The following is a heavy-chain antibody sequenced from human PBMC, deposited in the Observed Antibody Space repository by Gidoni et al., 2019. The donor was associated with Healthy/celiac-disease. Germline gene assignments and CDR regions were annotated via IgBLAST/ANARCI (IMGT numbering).Heavy chain of an antibody. V-gene: IGHV1-8*01. J-gene: IGHJ6*02. D-gene: IGHD6-19*01. Sequence: QVQLVQSGAEVTTPGASVKASCTAHGYTFTSYDINWVRQATGQGLEWMGWMNPNSGNTGYAQKCQGRVTMTRNNSISTAYMELSSLRSEDTAVYYCARVSYSSGWTTNYYYYGMDVWGQGTTVTVSS. CDR3: ARVSYSSGWTTNYYYYGMDV. CDR1: GYTFTSYD. CDR2: MNPNSGNT.